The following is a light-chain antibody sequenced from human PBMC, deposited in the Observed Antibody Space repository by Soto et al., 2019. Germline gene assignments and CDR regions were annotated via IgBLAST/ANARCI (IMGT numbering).Light chain of an antibody. V-gene: IGLV2-14*01. CDR2: EDS. CDR1: SSDVGGYNY. J-gene: IGLJ1*01. CDR3: SSYTSSSTRV. Sequence: QSALTQPASVSGSPGQSITISCTGTSSDVGGYNYVSWYQQHPGKAPKLMIYEDSNRPSGVSNRFSGSKSGNTASLTISGLQAEDEADYYCSSYTSSSTRVFGTGTKVTVL.